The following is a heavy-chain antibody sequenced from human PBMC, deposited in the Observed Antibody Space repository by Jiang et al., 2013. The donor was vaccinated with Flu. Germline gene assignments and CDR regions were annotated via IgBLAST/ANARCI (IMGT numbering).Heavy chain of an antibody. CDR3: ARDRY. CDR2: IYNTGGT. V-gene: IGHV4-31*03. Sequence: GPGLVKPSETLSLTCTVSGGSISSGGYYWNWIRQHPGKGLEWIGYIYNTGGTYYNPSLKSRVTISVDTSKNQFSLRVSSVTAADTAVYYCARDRYWGQGTLVTVSS. CDR1: GGSISSGGYY. J-gene: IGHJ4*02.